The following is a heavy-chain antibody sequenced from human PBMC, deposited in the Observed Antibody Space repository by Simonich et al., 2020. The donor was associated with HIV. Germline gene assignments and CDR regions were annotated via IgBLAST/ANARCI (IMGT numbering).Heavy chain of an antibody. CDR1: GGSFSGYY. D-gene: IGHD1-7*01. CDR2: INHGGRT. Sequence: QVQLHQWGAGLLKSSETLSLTCAVYGGSFSGYYWNWIRQPPGKGLEWIAEINHGGRTNSTPSLKSRVTILLDTSKNQFSLKLASVTATDTALYYCARSPAENWDYYFDYWSQGTLVTVSS. CDR3: ARSPAENWDYYFDY. V-gene: IGHV4-34*01. J-gene: IGHJ4*02.